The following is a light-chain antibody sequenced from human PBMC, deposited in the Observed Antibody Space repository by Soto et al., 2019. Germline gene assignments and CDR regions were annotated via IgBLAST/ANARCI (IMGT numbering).Light chain of an antibody. CDR3: QQYYTPPLT. CDR1: QSLLYSSNNKNY. V-gene: IGKV4-1*01. Sequence: DIVMTQSPDSLAVSLGERATINCKSSQSLLYSSNNKNYLTWYQQKPGQPPYLLIYWASTRESGVPDRFSGSGSGTDFTLTISSLQAEDVAIYYCQQYYTPPLTFGGGTKVEIK. J-gene: IGKJ4*01. CDR2: WAS.